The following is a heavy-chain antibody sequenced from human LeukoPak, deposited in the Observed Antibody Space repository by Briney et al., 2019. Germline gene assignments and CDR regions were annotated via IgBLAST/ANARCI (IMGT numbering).Heavy chain of an antibody. D-gene: IGHD5-24*01. V-gene: IGHV4-4*02. CDR2: IYHRGNT. CDR3: ARDNSVRDEAWWFNP. Sequence: SETLSLTCTVSGGSIDSSNWWVWVRQPPGKGLEWIGEIYHRGNTNYNPSLKSRITISVDKSKNQFSLRLTSVTAADTAVYYCARDNSVRDEAWWFNPWGQGTLVTVSS. J-gene: IGHJ5*02. CDR1: GGSIDSSNW.